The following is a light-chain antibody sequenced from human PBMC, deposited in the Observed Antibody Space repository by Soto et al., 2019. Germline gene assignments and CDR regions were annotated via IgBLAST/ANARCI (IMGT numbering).Light chain of an antibody. Sequence: EIVMTQSPATLSVSPGERATLSCRASQSVSSNLAWYQQKPCQAPRLLIYGAATRSTGIPARFSGSESGTEFTLTISSLQSEDFAVYYCQQYNTWPLYTFGQGTKLEIK. J-gene: IGKJ2*01. V-gene: IGKV3-15*01. CDR1: QSVSSN. CDR2: GAA. CDR3: QQYNTWPLYT.